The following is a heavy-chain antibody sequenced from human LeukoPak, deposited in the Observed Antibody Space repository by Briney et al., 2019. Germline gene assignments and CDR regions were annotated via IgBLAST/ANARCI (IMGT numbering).Heavy chain of an antibody. CDR2: ITSSSTYI. J-gene: IGHJ6*03. CDR1: GFTFSRYS. V-gene: IGHV3-21*01. D-gene: IGHD3-22*01. CDR3: ARDGVITDYYHYYMDV. Sequence: GGSLRLSCAASGFTFSRYSMNWVRQAPGKGLEWVSSITSSSTYIYYADSLKGRFTTSRDNAKNSLYLQMNSLRAEDTAVYYCARDGVITDYYHYYMDVWGKGTTVTVSS.